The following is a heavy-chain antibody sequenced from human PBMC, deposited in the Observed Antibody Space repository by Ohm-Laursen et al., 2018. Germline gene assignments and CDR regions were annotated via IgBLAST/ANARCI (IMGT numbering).Heavy chain of an antibody. J-gene: IGHJ4*02. V-gene: IGHV3-9*01. CDR1: GFTFSNYA. Sequence: SLRLSCAASGFTFSNYAMHWVRQAPGKGLEWVSGISWNSGSIGYADSVKGRFTISRDNAKNSLYLQMNSLRAEDTALYYCAKSNGSGWYYFDYWGQGTLVTVSS. CDR2: ISWNSGSI. D-gene: IGHD6-19*01. CDR3: AKSNGSGWYYFDY.